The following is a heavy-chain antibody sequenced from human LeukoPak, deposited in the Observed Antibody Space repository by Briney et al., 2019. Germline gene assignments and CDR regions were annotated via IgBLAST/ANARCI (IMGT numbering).Heavy chain of an antibody. Sequence: GGSLRLSRAASGFTFSSYSMNWVRQAPGKGLEWVSSISSSSSYIYYADSVKGRFTISRDNAKNSLYLQMNSLRAEDTAVYYCARGLGYCSSASCYDYYYYMDVWGKGTTVTVSS. CDR1: GFTFSSYS. CDR2: ISSSSSYI. D-gene: IGHD2-2*01. V-gene: IGHV3-21*01. CDR3: ARGLGYCSSASCYDYYYYMDV. J-gene: IGHJ6*03.